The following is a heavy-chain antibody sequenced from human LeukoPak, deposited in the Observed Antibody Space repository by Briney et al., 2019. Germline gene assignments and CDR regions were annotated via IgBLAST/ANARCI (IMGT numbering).Heavy chain of an antibody. V-gene: IGHV4-4*07. J-gene: IGHJ4*02. Sequence: SETLSLICTVSGDSISIYYWSWIRQPAGKGLEWIGRIYTSGSTNYNPSLKSRVTMSVDTSKNQFSLKLSSVTAADTAVYYCARGPTTVTRAFDYWGQGTLVTVSS. CDR3: ARGPTTVTRAFDY. D-gene: IGHD4-11*01. CDR2: IYTSGST. CDR1: GDSISIYY.